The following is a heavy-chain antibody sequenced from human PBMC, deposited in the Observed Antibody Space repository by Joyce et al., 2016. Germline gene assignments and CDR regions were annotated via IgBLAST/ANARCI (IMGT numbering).Heavy chain of an antibody. D-gene: IGHD5-18*01. Sequence: QVQLQESGPGLVKPSQTLYLTCTVSGGPISSCGYYWSWIRQHPGKGLEWIGYSHYSGSASYNSSLKSRVTISVDTSKNQFSLKLTSVTVADTAVYYCARGVPPHSGNTYGWYFDYWGQGTLVTVSS. CDR2: SHYSGSA. V-gene: IGHV4-31*03. CDR1: GGPISSCGYY. J-gene: IGHJ4*02. CDR3: ARGVPPHSGNTYGWYFDY.